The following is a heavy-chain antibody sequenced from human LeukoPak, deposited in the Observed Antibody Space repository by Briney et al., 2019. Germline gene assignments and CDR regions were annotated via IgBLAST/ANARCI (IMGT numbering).Heavy chain of an antibody. J-gene: IGHJ4*02. Sequence: PGASVSVSCTASGYTFTGYHIHWVRQAPGQGLEWMGRINPYSGDTNFAQKFQGRVTMTRDTSLTTAYMHLSSLTPDDTAVYFCARDQGSLTRSWYTGYWGQGTQVTVPS. D-gene: IGHD6-13*01. CDR3: ARDQGSLTRSWYTGY. CDR2: INPYSGDT. V-gene: IGHV1-2*06. CDR1: GYTFTGYH.